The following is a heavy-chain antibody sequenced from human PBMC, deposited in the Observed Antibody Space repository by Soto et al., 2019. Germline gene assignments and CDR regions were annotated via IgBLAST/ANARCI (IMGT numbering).Heavy chain of an antibody. CDR1: GGSFSGYY. D-gene: IGHD6-13*01. CDR3: AYLAADGSGGDC. CDR2: INHSGST. J-gene: IGHJ4*02. Sequence: QVQLQQWGAGLLKPSETLSLTCAVYGGSFSGYYWSWIRQPPGKGLEWIGEINHSGSTNYNPSLKRRVTISVDTSRNQSSLKLCSVSAAARAVYYGAYLAADGSGGDCWGQGTLVTVSS. V-gene: IGHV4-34*01.